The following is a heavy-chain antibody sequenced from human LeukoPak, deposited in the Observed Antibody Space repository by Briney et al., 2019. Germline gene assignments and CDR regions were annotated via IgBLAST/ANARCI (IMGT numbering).Heavy chain of an antibody. CDR2: ISSSSSYI. CDR3: ARDYDFWQEGYYFDY. CDR1: GFTFSSYS. J-gene: IGHJ4*02. V-gene: IGHV3-21*01. Sequence: PGGSLRLSCAASGFTFSSYSMNWVRQAPGKGLEWVSSISSSSSYIYYADSVKGRFTISRDNAKNSLYLQMNSLRAEDTAVYYCARDYDFWQEGYYFDYWGQGTLVTVSS. D-gene: IGHD3-3*01.